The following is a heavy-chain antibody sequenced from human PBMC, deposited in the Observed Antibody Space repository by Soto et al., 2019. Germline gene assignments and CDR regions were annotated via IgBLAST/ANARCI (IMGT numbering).Heavy chain of an antibody. CDR3: ARSGYYGSGSYLERGIAMDV. Sequence: GGSLRLSCAASGFTFSSYSMNWVRQAPGKGLEWVSYISSSSSTIYYADSVKGRFTISRDNAENSLYLQMNSLRAEDTAVYYCARSGYYGSGSYLERGIAMDVWGKGTTVTVSS. CDR2: ISSSSSTI. V-gene: IGHV3-48*01. CDR1: GFTFSSYS. D-gene: IGHD3-10*01. J-gene: IGHJ6*03.